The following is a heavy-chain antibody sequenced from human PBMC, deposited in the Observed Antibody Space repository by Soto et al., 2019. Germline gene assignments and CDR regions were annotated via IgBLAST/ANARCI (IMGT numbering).Heavy chain of an antibody. D-gene: IGHD6-13*01. J-gene: IGHJ4*02. V-gene: IGHV1-2*02. CDR1: GYTFTGYY. CDR2: INPNSGGT. Sequence: ASVKVSCKASGYTFTGYYMHWVRQAPGQGLEWMGWINPNSGGTNYAQKFQGRVTMTRDTSISTAYMELSRLRSDDTAVYYCARVRDRSRLYSSSLGSFDYWCQGTLVTVSS. CDR3: ARVRDRSRLYSSSLGSFDY.